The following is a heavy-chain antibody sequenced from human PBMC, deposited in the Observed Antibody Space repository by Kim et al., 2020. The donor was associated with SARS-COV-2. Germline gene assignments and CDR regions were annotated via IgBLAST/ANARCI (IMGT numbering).Heavy chain of an antibody. V-gene: IGHV4-39*01. CDR3: ARSSIAVAGTRGRGYFDY. D-gene: IGHD6-19*01. CDR2: IYYSGST. CDR1: GGSISSSSYY. J-gene: IGHJ4*02. Sequence: SETLSLTCTVSGGSISSSSYYWGWIRQPPGKGLEWIGSIYYSGSTYYNPSLKSRVTISVDTSKNQFSLKLSSVTAADTAVYYCARSSIAVAGTRGRGYFDYWGQGTLVTVSS.